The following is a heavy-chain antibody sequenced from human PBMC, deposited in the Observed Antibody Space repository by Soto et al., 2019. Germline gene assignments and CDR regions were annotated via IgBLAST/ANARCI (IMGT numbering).Heavy chain of an antibody. CDR2: IYSGGST. D-gene: IGHD2-15*01. Sequence: GGSLRLSCAASGFTVSSNYMSWVRQAPGKGLEWVSVIYSGGSTYYADSVKGRFTISRDNSKNTLYLQMNSLRAEDTAVYYCASLHCSGGSCPDYWGQGTLVTVSS. J-gene: IGHJ4*02. V-gene: IGHV3-66*01. CDR1: GFTVSSNY. CDR3: ASLHCSGGSCPDY.